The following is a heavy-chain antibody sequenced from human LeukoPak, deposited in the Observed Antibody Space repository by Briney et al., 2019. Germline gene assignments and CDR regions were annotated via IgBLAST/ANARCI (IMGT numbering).Heavy chain of an antibody. V-gene: IGHV3-23*01. CDR3: AKDEYCGGDSCYSLPNSWFDP. CDR2: ISGTGDIT. D-gene: IGHD2-15*01. CDR1: GFTFSSYG. Sequence: PGGSLRLSCAASGFTFSSYGMSWVRQAPGKGLEWVSTISGTGDITYYADSVKGRFTISRDNSKNTLSLQMNSLRAEDTAVYYCAKDEYCGGDSCYSLPNSWFDPWGQGTLVTVSS. J-gene: IGHJ5*02.